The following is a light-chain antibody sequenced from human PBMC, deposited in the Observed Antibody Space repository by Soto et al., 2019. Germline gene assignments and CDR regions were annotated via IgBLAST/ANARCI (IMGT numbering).Light chain of an antibody. V-gene: IGLV2-14*01. Sequence: QSALTQPASVSGSPGQSITISCTGTSSDVGGYNYVSWYQQHPGKAPKLMIYDVSNRPSGVSNKFSGSKSVNTASLTISVLQAEDEADYYCSSYTSSSTPYVFGTGTKVTVL. CDR3: SSYTSSSTPYV. J-gene: IGLJ1*01. CDR1: SSDVGGYNY. CDR2: DVS.